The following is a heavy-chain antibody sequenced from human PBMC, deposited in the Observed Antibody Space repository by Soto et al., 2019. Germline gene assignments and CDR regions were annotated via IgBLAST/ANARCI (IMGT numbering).Heavy chain of an antibody. CDR1: GASISSYY. D-gene: IGHD3-16*01. J-gene: IGHJ6*02. Sequence: PSETLSLTCRVSGASISSYYWSWIRRAPGKGPEWIGYIYYTGSTNYNPSLKSRVTLSAETSKNQFSLKLSSVNAADMDMSYSARALIQRAPHDDYGMDVWGQGTTVTV. CDR3: ARALIQRAPHDDYGMDV. CDR2: IYYTGST. V-gene: IGHV4-59*13.